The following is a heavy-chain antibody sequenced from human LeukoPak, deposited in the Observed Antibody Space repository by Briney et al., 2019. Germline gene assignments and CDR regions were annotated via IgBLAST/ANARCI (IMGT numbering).Heavy chain of an antibody. Sequence: PGGSLRLSCAASGLTFSSYAMNWVRQAPGKGLEWVSAIRGSGGSTYYAGSVKGRFTISRDNSKNTLYLQMNSLRAEDTAVYFCAKDRNYYDVNNAFDIWGQGTMVTVSS. CDR2: IRGSGGST. V-gene: IGHV3-23*01. CDR3: AKDRNYYDVNNAFDI. CDR1: GLTFSSYA. D-gene: IGHD3-22*01. J-gene: IGHJ3*02.